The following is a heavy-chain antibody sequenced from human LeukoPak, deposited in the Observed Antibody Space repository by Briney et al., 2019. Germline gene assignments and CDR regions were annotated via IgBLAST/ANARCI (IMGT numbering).Heavy chain of an antibody. Sequence: WASVKVSCKASGGTLRKYTISWVRQAPGQGLERVGGIIPILGRTDYAQKFQGRVTITADESTYTAYMDLTSLRSEDTAVYYCAKGDYDILTGPSLWGQGTLVTVSP. V-gene: IGHV1-69*16. CDR2: IIPILGRT. D-gene: IGHD3-9*01. CDR3: AKGDYDILTGPSL. J-gene: IGHJ4*02. CDR1: GGTLRKYT.